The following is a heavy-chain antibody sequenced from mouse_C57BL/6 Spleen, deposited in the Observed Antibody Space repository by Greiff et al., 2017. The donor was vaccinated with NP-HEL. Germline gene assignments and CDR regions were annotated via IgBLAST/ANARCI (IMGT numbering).Heavy chain of an antibody. Sequence: EVKLVESGGGLVKPGGSLKLSCAASGFTFSDYGMHWVRQAPEKGLEWVAYISSGSSTIYYADTVKGRFTISRDNAKNTLFLQMTRLRSEDTAMYYCARSTIIDYWGQGTTLTVSS. CDR1: GFTFSDYG. CDR2: ISSGSSTI. V-gene: IGHV5-17*01. CDR3: ARSTIIDY. D-gene: IGHD2-1*01. J-gene: IGHJ2*01.